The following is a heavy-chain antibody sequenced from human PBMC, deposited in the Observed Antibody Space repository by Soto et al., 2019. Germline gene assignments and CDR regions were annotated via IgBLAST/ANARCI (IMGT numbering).Heavy chain of an antibody. V-gene: IGHV1-8*01. J-gene: IGHJ5*02. CDR3: ARGHATGGWFHP. CDR2: MNPNGGNT. D-gene: IGHD2-15*01. Sequence: QVQLVQSGAEVKKPGASVKVSCKASGYTFTSYDINWMRQATGQGLEWMGWMNPNGGNTGYAQKFQGRVTMTRNTSIRTAYMELSSLRSEDTAVYYCARGHATGGWFHPWGQGTLVTVSS. CDR1: GYTFTSYD.